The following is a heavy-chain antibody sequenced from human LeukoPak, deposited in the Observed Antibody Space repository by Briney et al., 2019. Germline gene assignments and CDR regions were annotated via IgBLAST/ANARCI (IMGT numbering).Heavy chain of an antibody. CDR3: GVYISSWHDY. V-gene: IGHV3-23*01. Sequence: GGSLRLSCAASGFTFRSYAMSWVRQAPGKGLEWVSVISGSGGSTNYADSVKGRFTISRDNSKNTLYLQMNSLRAEDTSVYYSGVYISSWHDYWGQGTLVTVSS. D-gene: IGHD6-13*01. CDR2: ISGSGGST. J-gene: IGHJ4*02. CDR1: GFTFRSYA.